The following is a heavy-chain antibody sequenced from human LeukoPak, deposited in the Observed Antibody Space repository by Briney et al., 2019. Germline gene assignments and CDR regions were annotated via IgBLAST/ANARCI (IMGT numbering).Heavy chain of an antibody. CDR3: AKDRSCTNNICHGDFDY. V-gene: IGHV3-23*01. J-gene: IGHJ4*02. CDR2: ISGSDGDT. Sequence: GGSLRLSCAASGFTFSNYAMSWVRQAPGKGLERVSGISGSDGDTYYADSVKGRFTISRDNSKNTLYLQMNSLRAEDTAVYYCAKDRSCTNNICHGDFDYWGQGTLVTVSS. D-gene: IGHD2-8*01. CDR1: GFTFSNYA.